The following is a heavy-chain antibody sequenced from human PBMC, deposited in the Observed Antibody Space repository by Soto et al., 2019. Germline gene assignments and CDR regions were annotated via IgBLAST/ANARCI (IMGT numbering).Heavy chain of an antibody. J-gene: IGHJ4*02. CDR2: ISYDGSNK. D-gene: IGHD6-25*01. V-gene: IGHV3-30-3*01. CDR3: ARDRGAFDY. Sequence: GGSLRLSCAASGFTFSSYAMHWVRQAPGKGLEWVAVISYDGSNKYYADSVKGRFTISRDNSKNTLYLQMNSLRAEDTAVYYCARDRGAFDYWGQGTLVTVSS. CDR1: GFTFSSYA.